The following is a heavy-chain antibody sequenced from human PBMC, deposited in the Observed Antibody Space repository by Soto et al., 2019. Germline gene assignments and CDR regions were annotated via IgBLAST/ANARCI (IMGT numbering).Heavy chain of an antibody. CDR1: GFTCSSYD. CDR2: ISGSGGST. Sequence: GGSLRLSCAASGFTCSSYDMSWVRQAPGKGLEWVSAISGSGGSTYYADSVKGRFTISRDNSKNTLYLQMNSLRAEDTAVYYCAKDRRSEGPFQHWGQGTLVTVSS. CDR3: AKDRRSEGPFQH. V-gene: IGHV3-23*01. J-gene: IGHJ1*01.